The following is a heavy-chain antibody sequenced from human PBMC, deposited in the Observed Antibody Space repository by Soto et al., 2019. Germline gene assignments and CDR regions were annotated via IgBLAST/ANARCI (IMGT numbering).Heavy chain of an antibody. D-gene: IGHD3-9*01. V-gene: IGHV5-51*01. CDR1: GYSFTSYR. CDR3: ASQSGITIFWAHVDY. Sequence: GESLKISCKGSGYSFTSYRIGWVRQMPGKGLEWMGIIYPGDSDTRYSPSFQGQVTISADKSISTAYLQWSSLKASDTAMYYCASQSGITIFWAHVDYWGQGTLVTVSS. J-gene: IGHJ4*02. CDR2: IYPGDSDT.